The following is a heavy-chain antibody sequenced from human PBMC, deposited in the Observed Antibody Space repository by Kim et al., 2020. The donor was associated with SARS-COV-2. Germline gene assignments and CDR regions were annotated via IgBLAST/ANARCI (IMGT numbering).Heavy chain of an antibody. J-gene: IGHJ4*02. CDR2: GRE. V-gene: IGHV3-53*01. CDR3: ATYSYGYVVY. Sequence: GREKYTASRQGRVTISRDNAKNTLYLQMNSLRAEDTGVYYCATYSYGYVVYWGQGTQVTVSS. D-gene: IGHD5-18*01.